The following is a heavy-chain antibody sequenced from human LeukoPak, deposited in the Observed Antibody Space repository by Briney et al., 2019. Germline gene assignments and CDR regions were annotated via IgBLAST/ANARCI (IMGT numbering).Heavy chain of an antibody. J-gene: IGHJ4*02. Sequence: GGSLRLSCAASGFTFSSYGMHWVRQAPGKGLEWVAFIRYDGSNKYYADSVKGRFTISRDNSKNTLYLQMNSLRAEDTAVYYCARVSPLVINHIVGAPDYWGQGTLVTVSS. CDR1: GFTFSSYG. CDR2: IRYDGSNK. D-gene: IGHD1-26*01. CDR3: ARVSPLVINHIVGAPDY. V-gene: IGHV3-30*02.